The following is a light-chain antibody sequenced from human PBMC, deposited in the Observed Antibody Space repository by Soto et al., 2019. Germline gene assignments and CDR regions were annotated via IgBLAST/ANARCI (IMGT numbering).Light chain of an antibody. CDR1: SSNIGSNP. Sequence: QLVLTQPPSASGTPGQRVTISCSGSSSNIGSNPVSWYQQLPGTAPKSLIYSDNQRPSGVPDRISGSRSGTSASLAISGLQSEYEAEYYCAAWDDSLRGRVFGGGTKLTVL. CDR2: SDN. CDR3: AAWDDSLRGRV. J-gene: IGLJ2*01. V-gene: IGLV1-44*01.